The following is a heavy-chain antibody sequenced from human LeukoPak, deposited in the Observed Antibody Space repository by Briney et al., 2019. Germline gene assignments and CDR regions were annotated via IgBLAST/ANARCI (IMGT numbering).Heavy chain of an antibody. D-gene: IGHD1-1*01. CDR1: GDSISSSYW. Sequence: TSETLSLTCAVSGDSISSSYWWSWVRQPPGKGLEWIGEIYPSGSTNYNPSLKSLVTTSVDKSKNQISLKLSSVTAADTAVYYCARLDGELDYWGQGTLVTVSS. V-gene: IGHV4-4*02. CDR2: IYPSGST. J-gene: IGHJ4*02. CDR3: ARLDGELDY.